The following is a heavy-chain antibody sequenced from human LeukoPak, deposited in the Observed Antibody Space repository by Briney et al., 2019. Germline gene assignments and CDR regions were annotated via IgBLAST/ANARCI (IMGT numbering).Heavy chain of an antibody. D-gene: IGHD3-22*01. CDR1: GFTFSSYA. Sequence: GGSLRLSCAASGFTFSSYAMHWVRQAPGKGLEWVAVISYDGSNKYYADSVKGRFTISRDNSKNTLYLQMNSLRAEDTAVYYCARGEYYYDSSGPQIFDYWGQGTLVTVSS. V-gene: IGHV3-30*04. CDR3: ARGEYYYDSSGPQIFDY. J-gene: IGHJ4*02. CDR2: ISYDGSNK.